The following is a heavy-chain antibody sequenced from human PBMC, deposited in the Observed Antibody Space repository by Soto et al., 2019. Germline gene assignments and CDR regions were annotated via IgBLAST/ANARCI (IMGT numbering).Heavy chain of an antibody. Sequence: EVQLVESGGGLVQRGGSLILSCAASGFNLNSSWMNWVRQAPGKGLEWVASLKSEGTEEFYIDSVKGRFTISRDIAKSSLYLQMTSLRDEDTAVYFSARDRAFWCFDYWGQGTLVTVSS. J-gene: IGHJ4*02. CDR2: LKSEGTEE. V-gene: IGHV3-7*05. CDR1: GFNLNSSW. D-gene: IGHD2-21*01. CDR3: ARDRAFWCFDY.